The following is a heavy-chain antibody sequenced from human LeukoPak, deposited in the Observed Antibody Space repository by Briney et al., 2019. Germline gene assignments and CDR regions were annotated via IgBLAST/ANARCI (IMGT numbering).Heavy chain of an antibody. V-gene: IGHV3-33*01. Sequence: AGGSLRLSCAASGFTFSSYGMHWVRQAPGKGLEWVAVIWYDGSNKYYADSVKGRFTISRDNSKNTLYLQMNSLRAEDTAVYYCARSPRSGWYWDYWGQGTLVTVSS. D-gene: IGHD6-19*01. J-gene: IGHJ4*02. CDR3: ARSPRSGWYWDY. CDR1: GFTFSSYG. CDR2: IWYDGSNK.